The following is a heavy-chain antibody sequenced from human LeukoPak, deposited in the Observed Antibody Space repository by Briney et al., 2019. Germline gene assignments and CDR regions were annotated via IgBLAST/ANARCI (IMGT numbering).Heavy chain of an antibody. CDR2: INGIGGST. CDR3: ARDPLYVGGTCFRYNRFDP. J-gene: IGHJ5*02. CDR1: GFTFSSYA. V-gene: IGHV3-23*01. D-gene: IGHD2-15*01. Sequence: PGGSLRLSCAASGFTFSSYAMSWVRQAPGKGLEWVSAINGIGGSTYYADSVKGRFTISRDNSKNTLFLQMNSLRPEDTATYHCARDPLYVGGTCFRYNRFDPWGQGTLVTVSS.